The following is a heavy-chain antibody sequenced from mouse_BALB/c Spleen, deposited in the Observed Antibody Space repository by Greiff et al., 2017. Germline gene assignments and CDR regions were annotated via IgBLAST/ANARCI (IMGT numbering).Heavy chain of an antibody. CDR3: ARGFTTATGYAMDY. Sequence: EVKLMESGGGLVKPGGSLKLSCAASGFTFSSYAMSWVRQTPEKRLEWVASISSGGSTYYPDSVKGRFTISRDNARNILYLQMSSLRSEDTAMYYCARGFTTATGYAMDYWGQGTSVTVSS. CDR1: GFTFSSYA. D-gene: IGHD1-2*01. J-gene: IGHJ4*01. CDR2: ISSGGST. V-gene: IGHV5-6-5*01.